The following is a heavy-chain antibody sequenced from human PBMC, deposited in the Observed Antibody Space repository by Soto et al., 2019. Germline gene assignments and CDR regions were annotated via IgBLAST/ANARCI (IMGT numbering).Heavy chain of an antibody. Sequence: SETLSLPCTVSGGSISSYRWSWVRQPAGKGLEWIGRLNTYGNTHYNPSLKSRVTVSVDTSRNQFFLTLRSVTAADSAVYHCGRESGETWDYEASWGQGTPVTVSS. CDR3: GRESGETWDYEAS. CDR1: GGSISSYR. J-gene: IGHJ5*02. V-gene: IGHV4-4*07. D-gene: IGHD1-7*01. CDR2: LNTYGNT.